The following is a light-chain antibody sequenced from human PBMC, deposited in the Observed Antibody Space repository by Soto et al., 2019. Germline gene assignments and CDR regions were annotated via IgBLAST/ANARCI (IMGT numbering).Light chain of an antibody. CDR3: MQSIQLPLT. Sequence: DIVMTQSPLSLPVTPGEPASISCRSNQSLLHTNGYNYLDWYMQKPGQSPQLLIYEVSNRFSGVPDRFSGSGSGTDFTLKISRVEAEDVGVYYCMQSIQLPLTFGGGTKVDIK. J-gene: IGKJ4*01. CDR1: QSLLHTNGYNY. V-gene: IGKV2D-29*02. CDR2: EVS.